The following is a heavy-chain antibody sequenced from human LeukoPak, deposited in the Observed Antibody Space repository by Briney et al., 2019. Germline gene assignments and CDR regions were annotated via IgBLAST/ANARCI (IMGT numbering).Heavy chain of an antibody. J-gene: IGHJ5*02. CDR1: GFTFSDYY. Sequence: GGSLRLSCAASGFTFSDYYMSWIRQAPGKGLEWVSYISSSGSTIYYADSVKGRFTISRDNAKNSLYLQMNSLRAEDTAVYYCAREIWFGDQGAFDPWGQGTLVTVSS. CDR3: AREIWFGDQGAFDP. V-gene: IGHV3-11*01. CDR2: ISSSGSTI. D-gene: IGHD3-10*01.